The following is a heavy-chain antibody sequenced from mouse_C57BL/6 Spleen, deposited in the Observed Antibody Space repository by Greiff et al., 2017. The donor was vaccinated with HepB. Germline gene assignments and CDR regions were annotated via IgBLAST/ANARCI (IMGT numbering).Heavy chain of an antibody. CDR3: ARRDYYYGSSYSWYFDV. V-gene: IGHV1-61*01. D-gene: IGHD1-1*01. Sequence: QVQLQQPGAELVRPGSSVKLSCKASGYTFTSYWMDWVKQRPGQGLEWIGNIYPSDSETHYNQKFKGKSTLTVDKSSSTAYMQLSSLTSEDSAVYYCARRDYYYGSSYSWYFDVWGTGTTVTVSS. CDR1: GYTFTSYW. CDR2: IYPSDSET. J-gene: IGHJ1*03.